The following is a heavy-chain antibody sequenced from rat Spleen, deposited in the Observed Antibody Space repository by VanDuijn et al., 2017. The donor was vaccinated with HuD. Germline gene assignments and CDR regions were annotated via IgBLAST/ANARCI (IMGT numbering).Heavy chain of an antibody. CDR1: GFSLTSYH. CDR2: IWTGGSI. CDR3: ARHPWGGAPYY. D-gene: IGHD3-1*01. V-gene: IGHV2-43*01. J-gene: IGHJ2*01. Sequence: QVQLKESGPGLVQPSQTLSLTCTVSGFSLTSYHVSWVRQPPGKGLQWMGVIWTGGSITYNSLLKSRLSISRDTSKSQVFLKMDSLQPEDTGTYYCARHPWGGAPYYWSQGVMVTVSS.